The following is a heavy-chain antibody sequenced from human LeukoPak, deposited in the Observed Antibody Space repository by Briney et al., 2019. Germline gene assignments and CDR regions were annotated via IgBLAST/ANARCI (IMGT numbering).Heavy chain of an antibody. D-gene: IGHD3-10*01. CDR3: ARDGPAQMVDLDY. CDR2: IHPNNGDT. V-gene: IGHV1-2*02. CDR1: GYTFSGTGWY. Sequence: ASVKVSCKASGYTFSGTGWYLYWLRQAPGQGLECMGWIHPNNGDTAYAQKFGGRVAMTRDTSISTAYMELRRLRPDDTAVYFCARDGPAQMVDLDYWGQGTLVTVSS. J-gene: IGHJ4*02.